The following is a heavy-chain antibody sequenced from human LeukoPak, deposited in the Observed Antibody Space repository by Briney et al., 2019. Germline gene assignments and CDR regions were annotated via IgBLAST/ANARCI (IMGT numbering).Heavy chain of an antibody. CDR2: ISAYNGNT. CDR3: ARDFGLKWELRPMSGH. V-gene: IGHV1-18*01. D-gene: IGHD1-26*01. Sequence: ASVKASCKASGYTFTSYGISWVRQAPGQGLERMGWISAYNGNTNYAQKLQGRVTMTTDTSTSTAYMELRSLRSDDTAVYYCARDFGLKWELRPMSGHWGQGTLVTVSS. CDR1: GYTFTSYG. J-gene: IGHJ4*02.